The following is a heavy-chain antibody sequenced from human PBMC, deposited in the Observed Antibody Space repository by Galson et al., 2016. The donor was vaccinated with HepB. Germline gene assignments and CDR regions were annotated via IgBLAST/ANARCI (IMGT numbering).Heavy chain of an antibody. CDR3: ARDGIEGGGPDAFDL. J-gene: IGHJ3*01. CDR2: IMPIYGTA. CDR1: GGTFSSYP. D-gene: IGHD4-23*01. Sequence: SVKVSCKASGGTFSSYPISWVRQAPGLGLEWMGGIMPIYGTANYAQKFQGRATITADKSAAIGYMELNSLRPDDTAMYYCARDGIEGGGPDAFDLWGQGTMVIVSS. V-gene: IGHV1-69*06.